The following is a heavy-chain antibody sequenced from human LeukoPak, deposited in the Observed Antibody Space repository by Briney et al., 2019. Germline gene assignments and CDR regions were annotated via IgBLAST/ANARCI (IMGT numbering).Heavy chain of an antibody. V-gene: IGHV4-59*03. J-gene: IGHJ4*02. Sequence: SETLSLTCTVSGGSISGYYHNWVRQSPGRGLEWIGLVHYSGNTNYNPSLKSRVSISTDTSKNQFSLELTSVTAADTAVYYCVIGRGWQPEYWGQGIPVTVSS. CDR3: VIGRGWQPEY. D-gene: IGHD3-10*01. CDR1: GGSISGYY. CDR2: VHYSGNT.